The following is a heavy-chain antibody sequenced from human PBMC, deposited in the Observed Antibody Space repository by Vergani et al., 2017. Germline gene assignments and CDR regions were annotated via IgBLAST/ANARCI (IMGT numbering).Heavy chain of an antibody. CDR1: GFTFSNYG. Sequence: VLLVESGGGLVQPGGSLRLSCAASGFTFSNYGMHWVCQAPGKGLEWVTFIRYDGSNTYYADSVKGRFTISRDNSKNTLFLQMNSLRPEDTAVYYCAKQESQYCSSTSCSRYYYYFYMDVWGKGTTVTVSS. CDR3: AKQESQYCSSTSCSRYYYYFYMDV. CDR2: IRYDGSNT. V-gene: IGHV3-30*02. J-gene: IGHJ6*03. D-gene: IGHD2-2*01.